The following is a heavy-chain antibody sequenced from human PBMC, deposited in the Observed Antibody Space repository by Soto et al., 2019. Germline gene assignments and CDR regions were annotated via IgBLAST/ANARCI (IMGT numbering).Heavy chain of an antibody. J-gene: IGHJ6*02. CDR1: GYTFTSYA. CDR3: ARVTTRGNYDFWSGYYYYYGMDV. Sequence: ASVKVSCKASGYTFTSYAMHWVRQAPGQGLEWMGWMNPNSGNTGYAQKFQGRVTMTRNTSISTAYMELSSLRSEDTAVYYCARVTTRGNYDFWSGYYYYYGMDVWGQGTTVTVSS. D-gene: IGHD3-3*01. CDR2: MNPNSGNT. V-gene: IGHV1-8*02.